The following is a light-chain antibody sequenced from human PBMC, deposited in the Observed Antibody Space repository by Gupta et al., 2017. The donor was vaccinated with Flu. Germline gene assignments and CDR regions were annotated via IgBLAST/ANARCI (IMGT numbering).Light chain of an antibody. J-gene: IGLJ3*02. CDR1: SSNIGSNS. CDR3: AAWDDSQNCYWV. V-gene: IGLV1-44*01. CDR2: SNN. Sequence: VTMSCSGSSSNIGSNSVNWYQQLPGTAPKLLIYSNNQRPSGVPDRFSGSKSGTSASLAISGLQSEDEADYYCAAWDDSQNCYWVFGGGTKLTVL.